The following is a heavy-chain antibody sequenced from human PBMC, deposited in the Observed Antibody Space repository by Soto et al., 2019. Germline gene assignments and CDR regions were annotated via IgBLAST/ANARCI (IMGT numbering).Heavy chain of an antibody. CDR3: ARDRDYDRSGPSPYYYGMDV. J-gene: IGHJ6*02. CDR2: INPSGGST. Sequence: SVKVSCKASGYTFTSYYMHWVRHAPGRGLEWMGIINPSGGSTSYAQKFQGRVTMTRDTSTSTVYMELSSLRSEDTAVYYCARDRDYDRSGPSPYYYGMDVWGQGTRVTVPS. V-gene: IGHV1-46*01. D-gene: IGHD3-22*01. CDR1: GYTFTSYY.